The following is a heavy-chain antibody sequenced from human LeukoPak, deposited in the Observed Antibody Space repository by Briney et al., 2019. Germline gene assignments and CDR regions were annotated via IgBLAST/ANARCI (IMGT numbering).Heavy chain of an antibody. V-gene: IGHV3-7*01. J-gene: IGHJ4*02. D-gene: IGHD3-22*01. Sequence: PGGSLRLSCAGSGFTFTNYWMTWVRQVPGKGLVWVANIRQDGGEKYYEDSVKGRFTISRDNAKNSLYLQMDSLRAEDTAVYYCASDRTYDISGYRFDLWGQGTLVTVSS. CDR3: ASDRTYDISGYRFDL. CDR2: IRQDGGEK. CDR1: GFTFTNYW.